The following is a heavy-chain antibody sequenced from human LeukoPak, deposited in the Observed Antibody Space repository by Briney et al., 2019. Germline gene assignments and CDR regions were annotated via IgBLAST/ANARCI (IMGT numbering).Heavy chain of an antibody. D-gene: IGHD3-10*01. CDR1: RGSITTYY. CDR3: ATDRQEGGSGSYWFDP. Sequence: SETLSLTCTVSRGSITTYYWSWIRQPARKGLEWIGKVYYSGSTTYNPSLKSRVSMSVDMSKNQFSLKFRSVTAADTATYSCATDRQEGGSGSYWFDPWGQGTQVPVSS. J-gene: IGHJ5*02. CDR2: VYYSGST. V-gene: IGHV4-59*01.